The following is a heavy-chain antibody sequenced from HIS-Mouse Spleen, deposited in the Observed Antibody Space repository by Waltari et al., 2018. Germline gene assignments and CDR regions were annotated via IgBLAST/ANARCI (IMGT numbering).Heavy chain of an antibody. J-gene: IGHJ4*02. CDR2: INPNSGGT. D-gene: IGHD1-26*01. CDR3: ASGAGGVGARGLDY. V-gene: IGHV1-2*02. Sequence: QVQLVQSGAGVKKPGASVKVSCKASGYTFTGYYMPGVRPAPGQGLEWMGWINPNSGGTNYAQKFQGRVTMTRDTSISTAYMELSRLRSDDTAMYYCASGAGGVGARGLDYWGQGTLVTVSS. CDR1: GYTFTGYY.